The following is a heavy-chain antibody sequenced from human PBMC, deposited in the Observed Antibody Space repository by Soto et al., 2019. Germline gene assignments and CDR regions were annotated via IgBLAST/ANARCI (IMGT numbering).Heavy chain of an antibody. J-gene: IGHJ6*02. CDR2: IYYSGST. Sequence: SETLSLTCTVCGGSISSSSDYWGWTRQPPGKGLEWIGSIYYSGSTYYNPSLKGRVAISVDTSKNQFSLKLSSVTAADTAVYYCARQDDNYYGMDVWGQGTTVTVSS. D-gene: IGHD1-1*01. CDR1: GGSISSSSDY. V-gene: IGHV4-39*01. CDR3: ARQDDNYYGMDV.